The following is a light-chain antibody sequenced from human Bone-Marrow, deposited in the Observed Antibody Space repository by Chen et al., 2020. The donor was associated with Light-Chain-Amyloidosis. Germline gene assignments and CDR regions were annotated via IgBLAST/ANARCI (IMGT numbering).Light chain of an antibody. V-gene: IGLV3-21*02. J-gene: IGLJ3*02. CDR3: QVWDRSSDRPV. CDR1: NIGSTS. Sequence: SYVLTQPSSVSVAPGQTATIACGGNNIGSTSVHWYQQTPGQAPLLVVYDDSDRPSGIPERLSGSNSGNTATLTISRVEDGDEADYYCQVWDRSSDRPVFGGGTELTVL. CDR2: DDS.